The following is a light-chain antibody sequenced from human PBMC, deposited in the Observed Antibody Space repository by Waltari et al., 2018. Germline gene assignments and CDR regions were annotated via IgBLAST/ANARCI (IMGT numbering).Light chain of an antibody. Sequence: QSVLTQAPPVSGTPGQRVTISCSGTNYNIGSGPVNWYQQVPGMSPKLLIYSNDQRPSGVPDRFSGSKSGTSASLAISGLQSEDEADYYCVTWDGRVNGVLFGGGTKVTVL. CDR2: SND. CDR3: VTWDGRVNGVL. CDR1: NYNIGSGP. J-gene: IGLJ2*01. V-gene: IGLV1-44*01.